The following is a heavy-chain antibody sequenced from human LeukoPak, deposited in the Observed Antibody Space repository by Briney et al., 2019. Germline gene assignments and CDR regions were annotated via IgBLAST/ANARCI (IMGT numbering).Heavy chain of an antibody. Sequence: GGSLRLSCAASGFTFTSYAMSWVRQAPGKGLVWVAGISDSGGSTYYADSVKGRFTISRDNSKNTLYLQMNSLRAEDTALYYCAKDTGSRAMAGTPFDYWGQGALVTVSS. J-gene: IGHJ4*02. CDR2: ISDSGGST. D-gene: IGHD6-19*01. CDR1: GFTFTSYA. V-gene: IGHV3-23*01. CDR3: AKDTGSRAMAGTPFDY.